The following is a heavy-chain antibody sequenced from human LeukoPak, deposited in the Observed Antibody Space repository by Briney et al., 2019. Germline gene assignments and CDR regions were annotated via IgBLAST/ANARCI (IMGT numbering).Heavy chain of an antibody. CDR2: ISSSGTNV. V-gene: IGHV3-48*03. J-gene: IGHJ4*02. CDR1: GFTFSSYE. CDR3: ARETPYGGNPAFDY. Sequence: GGSVRLSCAASGFTFSSYEMNWVRQAPGKGLEWVSYISSSGTNVYYADSVKGRFTISRDNAKNSLYLQMNSLRAEDTAVYYCARETPYGGNPAFDYWGQGTLVTVSS. D-gene: IGHD4/OR15-4a*01.